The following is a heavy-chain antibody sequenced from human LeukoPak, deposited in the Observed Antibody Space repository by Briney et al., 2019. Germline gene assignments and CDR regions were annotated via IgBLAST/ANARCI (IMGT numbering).Heavy chain of an antibody. J-gene: IGHJ4*02. V-gene: IGHV3-23*01. CDR3: AKEYYYDSSGYPYYFDY. Sequence: GGSLRLSCAASGFTLSTYAMSWVRQTPGKGLEWVAATSSSDAGTYYADSVKGRFTISRDNSKNTLYLQMNSLRAEDTAVYYCAKEYYYDSSGYPYYFDYWGQGTLVTVSS. CDR2: TSSSDAGT. CDR1: GFTLSTYA. D-gene: IGHD3-22*01.